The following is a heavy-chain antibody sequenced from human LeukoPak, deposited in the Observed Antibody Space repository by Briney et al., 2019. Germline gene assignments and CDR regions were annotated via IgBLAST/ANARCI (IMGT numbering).Heavy chain of an antibody. CDR2: IYPGDPDT. D-gene: IGHD2-15*01. Sequence: GESLKISCKGSGYSFTSYWIGWVRQMPGKGLEWMGIIYPGDPDTRYSPSFQGQVTISADKSISTAYLQWSSLKASDTAMYYCASAYCSGGSCYSGFDYWGQGTLVTVSS. J-gene: IGHJ4*02. V-gene: IGHV5-51*01. CDR1: GYSFTSYW. CDR3: ASAYCSGGSCYSGFDY.